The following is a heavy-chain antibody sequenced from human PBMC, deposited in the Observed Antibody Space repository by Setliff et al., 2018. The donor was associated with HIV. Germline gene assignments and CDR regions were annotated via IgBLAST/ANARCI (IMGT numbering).Heavy chain of an antibody. CDR1: GDSLSSDYYY. D-gene: IGHD4-17*01. CDR2: IYYSGST. J-gene: IGHJ4*02. CDR3: ARDFLRSGYFDH. V-gene: IGHV4-31*03. Sequence: NPSETLSLTCTVSGDSLSSDYYYWTWIRQHPEKGLEWIGYIYYSGSTLYNPSLRSRLTMSVDTSKNQFSLELSSVTAADTAVYYCARDFLRSGYFDHWGQGKLVTVTS.